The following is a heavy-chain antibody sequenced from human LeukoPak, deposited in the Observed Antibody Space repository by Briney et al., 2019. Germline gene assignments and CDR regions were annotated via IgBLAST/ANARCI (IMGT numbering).Heavy chain of an antibody. D-gene: IGHD6-25*01. V-gene: IGHV1-8*03. J-gene: IGHJ4*02. CDR3: ARTTSFTASGYDY. Sequence: ASVKLSCTASGYTFTNYHINWVRQAPGQGLEWMGWMNPNNGDSGYAQTFQGRVTITRDTSISTSYMALRSLMSDDTAVYFCARTTSFTASGYDYWGQGTLVTVSS. CDR1: GYTFTNYH. CDR2: MNPNNGDS.